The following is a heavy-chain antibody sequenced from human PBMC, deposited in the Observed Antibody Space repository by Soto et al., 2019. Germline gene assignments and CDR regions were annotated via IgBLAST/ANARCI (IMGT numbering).Heavy chain of an antibody. CDR2: INHSGST. V-gene: IGHV4-34*01. CDR3: ARSVDWLLFDY. CDR1: GGSFSGYY. Sequence: TSETLSLTCAVYGGSFSGYYWSWIRQPPGKGLEWIGEINHSGSTNYNPSLKSRVTISVDTSKNQFSLKLSSVTAADTAVYYCARSVDWLLFDYWGQGTLVTVSS. D-gene: IGHD3-9*01. J-gene: IGHJ4*02.